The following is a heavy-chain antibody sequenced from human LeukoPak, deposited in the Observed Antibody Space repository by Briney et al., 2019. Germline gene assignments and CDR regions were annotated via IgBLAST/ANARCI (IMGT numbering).Heavy chain of an antibody. V-gene: IGHV5-51*01. CDR3: ARSVSGSYPTFDY. CDR2: IYPGVSNT. J-gene: IGHJ4*02. CDR1: VYNFTSFW. Sequence: GESLKISCKGSVYNFTSFWICWVRQMPGKGLEWMAIIYPGVSNTRYSPSIQGQVTTSADKYISTAYLQWSSLKASDTAMYYCARSVSGSYPTFDYWGQGTLVTVSS. D-gene: IGHD1-26*01.